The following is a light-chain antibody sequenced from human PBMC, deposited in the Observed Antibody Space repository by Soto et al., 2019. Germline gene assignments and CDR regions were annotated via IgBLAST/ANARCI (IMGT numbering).Light chain of an antibody. CDR1: SSDVCGYNY. J-gene: IGLJ1*01. V-gene: IGLV2-11*01. Sequence: QSALTQPRSVSGSPGQSVTISCTGTSSDVCGYNYVSWYQQHPDKAPKVMIYDVTKRPSGVPDRLSGSKSGNTASLTISGLQAEDEADYYCCSYAGSYIYVFGTG. CDR3: CSYAGSYIYV. CDR2: DVT.